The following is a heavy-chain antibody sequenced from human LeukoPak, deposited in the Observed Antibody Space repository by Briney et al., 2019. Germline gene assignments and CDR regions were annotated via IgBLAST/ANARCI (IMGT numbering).Heavy chain of an antibody. CDR2: IKQDGSEK. D-gene: IGHD6-19*01. CDR1: GFTFSSDY. CDR3: ARGQLPHYSSGCYDY. V-gene: IGHV3-7*01. Sequence: GSLRLSCAGSGFTFSSDYMSWVRQAPGKGLEWVANIKQDGSEKYYVDSVKGRFTISRDNAKNSLYLQMNSLRAEDTAVYYCARGQLPHYSSGCYDYWGQGTLVTVSS. J-gene: IGHJ4*02.